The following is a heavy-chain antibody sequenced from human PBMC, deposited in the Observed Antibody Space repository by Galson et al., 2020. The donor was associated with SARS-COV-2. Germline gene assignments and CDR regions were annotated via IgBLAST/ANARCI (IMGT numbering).Heavy chain of an antibody. J-gene: IGHJ4*02. CDR3: ASDPYDFWSGYLGDDY. CDR2: ISSSSSTI. Sequence: GGSLRLSCVASGFTFSSYSMNWVRQAPGKGLEWVSYISSSSSTIYYADSVKGRFTISRDNAKNSLYLQMNSLRAEDTAVYYCASDPYDFWSGYLGDDYWGQGTLVTVSS. CDR1: GFTFSSYS. V-gene: IGHV3-48*04. D-gene: IGHD3-3*01.